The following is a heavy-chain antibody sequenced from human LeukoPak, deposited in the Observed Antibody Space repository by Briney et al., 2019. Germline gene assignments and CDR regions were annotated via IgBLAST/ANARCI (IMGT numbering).Heavy chain of an antibody. J-gene: IGHJ4*02. V-gene: IGHV1-2*06. CDR1: GYTFTGYY. D-gene: IGHD6-13*01. Sequence: ASVKVSCTASGYTFTGYYMYWLRQAPGQGLEWMGRINPNSGGTNYAQTFQGRVTMTGDTSTSTSYLELSRLRSDDTAVYYCARPRSSSSWYYFDYYGRGTVVTVSS. CDR3: ARPRSSSSWYYFDY. CDR2: INPNSGGT.